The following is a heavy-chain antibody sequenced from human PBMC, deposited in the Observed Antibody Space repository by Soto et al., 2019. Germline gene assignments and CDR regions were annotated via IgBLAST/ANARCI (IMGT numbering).Heavy chain of an antibody. Sequence: ASVKVSCKASGYTFTKYDISWVRQAPGQGLEWLGLISPNSGRPSSAQKFEGRVTMTTDTSTSTAYMELRSLRSDDTAVYYCARVGRTIFGANWFDPWGQGTLVTVSS. V-gene: IGHV1-18*04. CDR3: ARVGRTIFGANWFDP. D-gene: IGHD3-3*01. CDR2: ISPNSGRP. J-gene: IGHJ5*02. CDR1: GYTFTKYD.